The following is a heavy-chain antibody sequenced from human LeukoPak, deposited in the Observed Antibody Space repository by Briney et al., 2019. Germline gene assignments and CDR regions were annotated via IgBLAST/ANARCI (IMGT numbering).Heavy chain of an antibody. Sequence: QAGGSLRLSCAASGFTFSSYSMNWVRQAPGKGLEWVSAISGSGGSTYYADSVKGRFTTSRDNSKNTLYVQMNSLRAEDTPVYYCAKDPPQHQAGIGDYFDYWGQGTLVTVSS. J-gene: IGHJ4*02. CDR3: AKDPPQHQAGIGDYFDY. D-gene: IGHD6-19*01. CDR2: ISGSGGST. V-gene: IGHV3-23*01. CDR1: GFTFSSYS.